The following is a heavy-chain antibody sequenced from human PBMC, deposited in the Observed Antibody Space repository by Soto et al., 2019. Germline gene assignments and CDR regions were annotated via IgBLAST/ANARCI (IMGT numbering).Heavy chain of an antibody. CDR2: ISGSGSKI. V-gene: IGHV3-21*06. Sequence: EVQLVESGGGLVKPVGSLRLSCAGSGFTFSSYVVNWVRQAPGKGLEWVSSISGSGSKIYYADSVKGRFTISRDNAKNSLYLQMDSLRVEDTAVYYCARVVGAYSNWFDAWGLGTLVTVSS. J-gene: IGHJ5*02. D-gene: IGHD1-26*01. CDR3: ARVVGAYSNWFDA. CDR1: GFTFSSYV.